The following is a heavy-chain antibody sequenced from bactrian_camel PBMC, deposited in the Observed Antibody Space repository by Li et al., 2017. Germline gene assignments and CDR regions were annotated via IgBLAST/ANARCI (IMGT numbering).Heavy chain of an antibody. D-gene: IGHD3*01. CDR3: AAERTPHCKAAFQGLGLILAFTS. J-gene: IGHJ6*01. Sequence: QLVESGGGSVQPGGSLRLSCIGSGFSFDDSDMGWYRQGPGGECRMVSSLTSYGTTYYTDSVKGRFTISRDNAKRTLYLQMDNLKPDDTALYYCAAERTPHCKAAFQGLGLILAFTSGGQGTQVTVS. V-gene: IGHV3S63*01. CDR1: GFSFDDSD. CDR2: LTSYGTT.